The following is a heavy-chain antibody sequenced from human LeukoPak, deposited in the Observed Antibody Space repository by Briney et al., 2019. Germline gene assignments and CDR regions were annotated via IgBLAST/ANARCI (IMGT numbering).Heavy chain of an antibody. V-gene: IGHV3-48*01. Sequence: GGSLRLSCAASGFTFSSYAMSWVRQAPGKGLEWVSYISSSSSTIYYADSVKGRFTISRDNAKNSLYLQMNSLRAEDTAVYYCARGYDFWSGSYWGQGTLVTVSS. CDR2: ISSSSSTI. J-gene: IGHJ4*02. CDR1: GFTFSSYA. D-gene: IGHD3-3*01. CDR3: ARGYDFWSGSY.